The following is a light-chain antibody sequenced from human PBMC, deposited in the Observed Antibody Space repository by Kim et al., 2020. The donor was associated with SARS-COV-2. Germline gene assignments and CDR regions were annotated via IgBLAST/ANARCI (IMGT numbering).Light chain of an antibody. CDR3: QAWDSSTAV. CDR1: KLGDKY. Sequence: SVSPGQTASITCSGDKLGDKYAAWYQQKPGQSPVLVIYQDSKRPSGIPERFSASNSGNTATLTISGTQAMDEADYYCQAWDSSTAVFGGGTQLTVL. J-gene: IGLJ3*02. V-gene: IGLV3-1*01. CDR2: QDS.